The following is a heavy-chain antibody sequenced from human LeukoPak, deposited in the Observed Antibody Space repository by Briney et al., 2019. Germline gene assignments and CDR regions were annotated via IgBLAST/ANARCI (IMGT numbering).Heavy chain of an antibody. J-gene: IGHJ6*02. Sequence: SVKVSCKASGGTFSSYVISWVRQAPGKGLEWMGGIIPIFGTANYAQKFQGRVTITADESTSTAYMELSSLRSEDTAVYYCARFPRGDILTGYKNDYYYYGMDVWGQGTTVTVSS. CDR1: GGTFSSYV. V-gene: IGHV1-69*13. CDR3: ARFPRGDILTGYKNDYYYYGMDV. D-gene: IGHD3-9*01. CDR2: IIPIFGTA.